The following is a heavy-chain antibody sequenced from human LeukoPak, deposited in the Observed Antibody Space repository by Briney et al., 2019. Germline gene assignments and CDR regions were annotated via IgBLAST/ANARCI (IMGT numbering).Heavy chain of an antibody. J-gene: IGHJ5*02. Sequence: PGGSLRLSCAASGFTFSSYEMNWVRQAPGKGLEWVSYIRSSGTAIYYADSVKGRFTISRDNAKNSLYLQMNSLRAEDTAVYYCARVFGVVPSWGQGTLVTVSS. CDR2: IRSSGTAI. CDR3: ARVFGVVPS. V-gene: IGHV3-48*03. CDR1: GFTFSSYE. D-gene: IGHD3-3*01.